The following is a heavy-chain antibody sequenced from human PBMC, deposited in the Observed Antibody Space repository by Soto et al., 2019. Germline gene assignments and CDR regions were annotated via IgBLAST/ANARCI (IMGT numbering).Heavy chain of an antibody. Sequence: PGGSLRLSCVASGFPFSSNGMAWVRQAPGKGLEWLSFVSSGGVTTYYAASVKGRFTVSRDNSKSSVFLQMNNLRAEDTAIYYCAKGLGSRSLEWLFGSFDYWGQGTLVTVSS. CDR1: GFPFSSNG. D-gene: IGHD3-3*01. V-gene: IGHV3-23*01. J-gene: IGHJ4*02. CDR3: AKGLGSRSLEWLFGSFDY. CDR2: VSSGGVTT.